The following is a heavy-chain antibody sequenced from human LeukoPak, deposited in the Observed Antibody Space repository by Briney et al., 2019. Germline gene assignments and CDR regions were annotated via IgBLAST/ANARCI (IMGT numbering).Heavy chain of an antibody. CDR3: ARDTQGGLRFLEWRYFDY. CDR1: GGSISSSSYY. J-gene: IGHJ4*02. CDR2: IYYSGST. V-gene: IGHV4-39*07. Sequence: SETLSLTCTVSGGSISSSSYYWAWIRQPPGKGLEWIGSIYYSGSTYYNPSLKSRVTISVDTSNNQISLKLSSVTAADTAVYYCARDTQGGLRFLEWRYFDYWGQGTLVTVSS. D-gene: IGHD3-3*01.